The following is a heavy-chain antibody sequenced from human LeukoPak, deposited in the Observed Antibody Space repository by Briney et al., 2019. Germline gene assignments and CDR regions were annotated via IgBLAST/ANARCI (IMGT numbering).Heavy chain of an antibody. D-gene: IGHD3-10*01. V-gene: IGHV3-33*06. CDR3: AKRGFDGSGSYYSRD. CDR2: IWFDGSNK. Sequence: GRSLRLSCAASGFTFSNYGMHWVRQAPGKGLEWVAVIWFDGSNKFYADSVKGRFTISRDNSKNTLYLQMNGLRVEDTAVYYCAKRGFDGSGSYYSRDWGQGTLVTVSS. CDR1: GFTFSNYG. J-gene: IGHJ4*02.